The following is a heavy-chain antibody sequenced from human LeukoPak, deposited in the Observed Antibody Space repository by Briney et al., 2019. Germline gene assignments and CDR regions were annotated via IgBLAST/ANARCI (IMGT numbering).Heavy chain of an antibody. CDR1: GFTFSSYG. J-gene: IGHJ4*02. CDR2: IRYDGSNK. V-gene: IGHV3-30*02. Sequence: GGSLRLSCAASGFTFSSYGMHWVRQAPGKGLEWVAFIRYDGSNKYYADSVKGRFTISRDNSKNTLYLQMNSLRAEDTAVYYCAKDDYYGSGSYSLFDYWGQGTLVTVSS. CDR3: AKDDYYGSGSYSLFDY. D-gene: IGHD3-10*01.